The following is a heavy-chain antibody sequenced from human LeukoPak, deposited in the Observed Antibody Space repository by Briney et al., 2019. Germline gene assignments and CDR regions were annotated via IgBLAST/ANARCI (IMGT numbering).Heavy chain of an antibody. CDR3: ARGSYNYWTLYYFDY. V-gene: IGHV4-61*01. Sequence: SETLSLTCTVSGGSISSSSYYWSWIRQPPGTGLEWIGCISDNGSINYNPSLKSRVTISLDTSKHQFSLKLSSVTAADTAVYYCARGSYNYWTLYYFDYWGQGTLVTVSS. CDR1: GGSISSSSYY. D-gene: IGHD5-18*01. J-gene: IGHJ4*02. CDR2: ISDNGSI.